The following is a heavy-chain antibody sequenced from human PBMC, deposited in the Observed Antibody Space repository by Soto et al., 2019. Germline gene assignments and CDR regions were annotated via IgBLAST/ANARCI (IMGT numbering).Heavy chain of an antibody. CDR3: ARHGSN. Sequence: SETLSLTCTVSGVSISNSSYYWGWIRRPPGKGLEWIGTIYYSGVTYYNPSLKSRVTISVDTSKNQFSLKLTSVTAADTAVYYCARHGSNWGQGTLVTVSS. J-gene: IGHJ4*02. V-gene: IGHV4-39*01. CDR2: IYYSGVT. CDR1: GVSISNSSYY.